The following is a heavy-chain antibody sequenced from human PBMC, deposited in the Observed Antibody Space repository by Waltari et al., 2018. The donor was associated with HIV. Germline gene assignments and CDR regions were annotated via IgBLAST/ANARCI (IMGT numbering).Heavy chain of an antibody. CDR1: ASSLSRNSS. CDR3: ARDQDYYDSSGYTSYAFEI. Sequence: QVLLQESGPRLVQSSETLSPTCTVSASSLSRNSSWGWLRQAPGKGLEGFGSIHRSGTTYYNPSFKTRVTISVNMSKNQYSLKLSSVTAADTAVYYCARDQDYYDSSGYTSYAFEIWGRGTMIIVSS. CDR2: IHRSGTT. J-gene: IGHJ3*02. D-gene: IGHD3-22*01. V-gene: IGHV4-38-2*02.